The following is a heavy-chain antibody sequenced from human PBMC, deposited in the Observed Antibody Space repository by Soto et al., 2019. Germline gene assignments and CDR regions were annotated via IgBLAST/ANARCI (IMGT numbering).Heavy chain of an antibody. CDR2: IYYSGST. CDR3: ARDPGYCTNGVCYIGGNWFDP. V-gene: IGHV4-59*01. D-gene: IGHD2-8*01. CDR1: GGSISSYY. Sequence: WETLSLTCTVSGGSISSYYWSWIRQPPGKGLEWIGYIYYSGSTNYNPSLKSRVTISVDTSKNQFSLKLSSVTAADTAVYYCARDPGYCTNGVCYIGGNWFDPWGQGTLVTVSS. J-gene: IGHJ5*02.